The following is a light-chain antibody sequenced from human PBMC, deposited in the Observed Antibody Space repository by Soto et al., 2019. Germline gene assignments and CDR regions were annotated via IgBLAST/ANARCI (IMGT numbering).Light chain of an antibody. J-gene: IGKJ4*01. CDR3: QQYNDWPLT. V-gene: IGKV3-15*01. CDR2: GAS. Sequence: EKVMTQSPAALSVSPGERATLSCRASQSVNSNLAWYQQKPGQAPRLLLYGASTRATGIPARFSGSASGTEFTFTISSLQSEDSAVYYCQQYNDWPLTFGGGTKVEIK. CDR1: QSVNSN.